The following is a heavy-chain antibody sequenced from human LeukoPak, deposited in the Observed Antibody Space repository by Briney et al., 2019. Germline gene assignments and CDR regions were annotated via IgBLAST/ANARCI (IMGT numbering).Heavy chain of an antibody. J-gene: IGHJ4*02. CDR2: IKEDGSEK. D-gene: IGHD2-21*01. CDR3: ARALCIWGGDCHYFNY. V-gene: IGHV3-7*01. Sequence: GGSLRLSCAASGFTFSTYWMTWVRQAPGKGLEWVANIKEDGSEKYYVDSVKGRFTISRDNAKNSLYLQMNSLRAEDTAVYYCARALCIWGGDCHYFNYWGQGTLVTVSS. CDR1: GFTFSTYW.